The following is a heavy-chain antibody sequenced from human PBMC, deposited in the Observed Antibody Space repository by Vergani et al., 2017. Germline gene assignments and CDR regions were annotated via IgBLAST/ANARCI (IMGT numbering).Heavy chain of an antibody. D-gene: IGHD3-16*01. J-gene: IGHJ5*02. CDR1: GDSISTSSYA. V-gene: IGHV4-39*01. CDR2: VFYGGRT. CDR3: ARDYGSGPPQSRRLLYDIGWFDP. Sequence: QMQLQESGPGLVKPSETLSLSCTVSGDSISTSSYAWGWIRQPPGKTLEWIGTVFYGGRTSYNPSLKSRVTLSLDTSKKQISLHLTSVTAADTAVYYCARDYGSGPPQSRRLLYDIGWFDPWGQGTLVTVSS.